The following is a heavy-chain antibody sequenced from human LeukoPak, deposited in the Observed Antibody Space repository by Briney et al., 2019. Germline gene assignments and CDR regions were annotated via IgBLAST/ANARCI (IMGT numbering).Heavy chain of an antibody. CDR2: IRYDGSNK. V-gene: IGHV3-30*02. CDR1: GFTFSSYG. J-gene: IGHJ4*02. Sequence: PGGSLRLSCAASGFTFSSYGIHWVRQAPGKGLEWVAFIRYDGSNKYYADSVKGRFTISRDNSKNTLYLQMNSLRAEDTAVYYCARDGGYSYGHPSFDYWGQGTLVTVSS. D-gene: IGHD5-18*01. CDR3: ARDGGYSYGHPSFDY.